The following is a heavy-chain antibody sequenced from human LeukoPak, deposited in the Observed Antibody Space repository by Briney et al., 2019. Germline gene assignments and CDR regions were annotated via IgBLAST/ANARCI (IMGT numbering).Heavy chain of an antibody. CDR3: VRDHVSPGLSNWFDP. J-gene: IGHJ5*02. V-gene: IGHV4-61*02. Sequence: PSETLSLTCTVSGDSISSGSFYCRGIRQAAGKGLEGIGRVSASRRTTHNPALNSRLTRSITTSKNQFSLKVRSVTASDTAMYYCVRDHVSPGLSNWFDPWGQGTLVTVSS. D-gene: IGHD3-16*01. CDR2: VSASRRT. CDR1: GDSISSGSFY.